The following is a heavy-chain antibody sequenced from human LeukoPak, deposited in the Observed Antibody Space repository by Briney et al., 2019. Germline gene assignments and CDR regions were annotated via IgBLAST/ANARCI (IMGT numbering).Heavy chain of an antibody. V-gene: IGHV4-4*09. D-gene: IGHD2-15*01. CDR2: IYTSGST. CDR3: ARGRRVVVAATKGYWFDP. Sequence: SETLSLTCTVSGGSISSYYWSWIRQPPGKGLEWIGYIYTSGSTNYNPSLKSRVTISVDTSKNQFSLKLSSVTAADTAVYYCARGRRVVVAATKGYWFDPWGQGTLVTVSS. J-gene: IGHJ5*02. CDR1: GGSISSYY.